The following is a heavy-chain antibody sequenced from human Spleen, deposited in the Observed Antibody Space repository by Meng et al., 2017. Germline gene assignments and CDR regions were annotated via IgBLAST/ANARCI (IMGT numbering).Heavy chain of an antibody. V-gene: IGHV1-2*06. J-gene: IGHJ4*02. CDR1: GGTFSSYA. CDR3: ARDEDISAAGKLFGDY. D-gene: IGHD6-13*01. Sequence: ASVKVSCKAPGGTFSSYAISWVRRAPGQGLEWMGRIDPKSGDTHYAQRFQGRVTMTGDTSISTAYMELSGLRSDDTAMYYCARDEDISAAGKLFGDYWGQGTLVTVSS. CDR2: IDPKSGDT.